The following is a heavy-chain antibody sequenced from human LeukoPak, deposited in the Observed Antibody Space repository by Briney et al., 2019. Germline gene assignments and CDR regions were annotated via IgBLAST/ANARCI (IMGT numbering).Heavy chain of an antibody. D-gene: IGHD1-26*01. Sequence: GGSLRLSCAASGFAFSTYSMNWVRQAPGKGLEWVSYIRSGSTIINYAESVKGRFTIPRDNAKNSLYLQMNSLRAEDTAVYFCARVQAGKWDFDFWGQGTLVTVSS. CDR2: IRSGSTII. CDR3: ARVQAGKWDFDF. V-gene: IGHV3-48*01. J-gene: IGHJ4*02. CDR1: GFAFSTYS.